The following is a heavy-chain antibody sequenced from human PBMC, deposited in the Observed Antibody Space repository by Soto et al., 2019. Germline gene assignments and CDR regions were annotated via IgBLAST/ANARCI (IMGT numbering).Heavy chain of an antibody. J-gene: IGHJ4*02. V-gene: IGHV3-23*01. CDR1: GLTFSSHA. CDR3: AKYYDSSGNNYFDY. D-gene: IGHD3-22*01. CDR2: ISGSGGST. Sequence: GGSLRLSSAAAGLTFSSHAISGVRQAPGKGLEWVSAISGSGGSTYYADSVKGRFTISRDNSKNTLYLQMNSLRAEDTAVYYCAKYYDSSGNNYFDYWGQGT.